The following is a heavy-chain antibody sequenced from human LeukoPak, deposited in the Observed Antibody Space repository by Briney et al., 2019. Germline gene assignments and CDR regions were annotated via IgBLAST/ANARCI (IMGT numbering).Heavy chain of an antibody. J-gene: IGHJ6*02. CDR1: GYTFTSYG. CDR3: AKDLQTETTVTTYCYYYGMDV. V-gene: IGHV1-18*01. Sequence: ASVKLSCKASGYTFTSYGISWVRQAPGQGLEWMGWISAYNSNTNYAQKLQGRVTMTTDTSTSTAYMKLRSLRADDTAVYYCAKDLQTETTVTTYCYYYGMDVWGQGTTVTVSS. CDR2: ISAYNSNT. D-gene: IGHD4-17*01.